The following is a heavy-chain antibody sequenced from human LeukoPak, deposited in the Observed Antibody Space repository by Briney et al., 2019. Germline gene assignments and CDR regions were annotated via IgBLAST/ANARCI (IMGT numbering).Heavy chain of an antibody. CDR2: INHSGST. J-gene: IGHJ4*02. D-gene: IGHD3-16*01. Sequence: SETLSLTCAVYGGSFSGYYWSWIRQPPGKGLEWIGEINHSGSTNYNPSLKSRVTISVDTSKNQFSLKLSSVTAADTAVYYCARLGYRWGVFDYWGQGTLVTVSS. V-gene: IGHV4-34*01. CDR1: GGSFSGYY. CDR3: ARLGYRWGVFDY.